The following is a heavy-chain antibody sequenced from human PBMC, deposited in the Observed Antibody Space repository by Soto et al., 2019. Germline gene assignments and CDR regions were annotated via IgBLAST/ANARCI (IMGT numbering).Heavy chain of an antibody. J-gene: IGHJ6*02. CDR1: GGTFGNSA. D-gene: IGHD5-12*01. Sequence: QVQLVQSGAEVKKPGSSVTVSCTASGGTFGNSAISWVRQAPGQGLEWMGGIIPIFPTPYYAQKFQGRVTITADESTSTAYMELTSLRSEDTAVYYCARDKGRLQFGGNYYYAMDVWGQGTTVTVSS. CDR3: ARDKGRLQFGGNYYYAMDV. V-gene: IGHV1-69*12. CDR2: IIPIFPTP.